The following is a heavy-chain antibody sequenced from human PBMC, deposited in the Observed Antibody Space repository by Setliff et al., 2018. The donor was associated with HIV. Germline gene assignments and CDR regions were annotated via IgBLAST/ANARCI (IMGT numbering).Heavy chain of an antibody. J-gene: IGHJ6*03. Sequence: SGPTLVNPTQTLTLTCTVSGFSLSSSGVVVGWIRQPPGKALEWLALIYWDDDKRYSPSLKSRLTITKDTSKNQVVLTMTNMDPVDTATYYCAHILQDPPSHFYYYFYMDVWVKGTTVTVSS. CDR2: IYWDDDK. CDR1: GFSLSSSGVV. CDR3: AHILQDPPSHFYYYFYMDV. V-gene: IGHV2-5*02. D-gene: IGHD3-3*02.